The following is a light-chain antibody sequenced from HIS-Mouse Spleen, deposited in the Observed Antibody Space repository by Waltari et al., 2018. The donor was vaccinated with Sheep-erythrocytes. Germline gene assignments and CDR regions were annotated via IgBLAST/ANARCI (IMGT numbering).Light chain of an antibody. CDR3: HAWDSSIVV. V-gene: IGLV3-1*01. J-gene: IGLJ2*01. CDR1: KLGDKY. CDR2: QDS. Sequence: SYELTQPPSVSVSPGQTASITCSGDKLGDKYACWYQQKPGQSPVLVIYQDSKRPSGIPERFSGSNSGNTATLTISGTHAMDEADYYCHAWDSSIVVFGGGTKLTVL.